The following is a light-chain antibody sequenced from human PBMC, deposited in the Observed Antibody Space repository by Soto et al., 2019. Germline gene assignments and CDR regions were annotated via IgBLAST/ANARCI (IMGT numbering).Light chain of an antibody. CDR3: SSFVGGNIYV. CDR1: SSDVGGYDF. Sequence: QSALTQPPSASGSPGQSVTISCTGTSSDVGGYDFVAWHQQHPGKAPRLMIYDVSKWPSGVPDRFSGSKSGYTASLTVSGLQAEDEADYYCSSFVGGNIYVFGTGTKLTGL. J-gene: IGLJ1*01. V-gene: IGLV2-8*01. CDR2: DVS.